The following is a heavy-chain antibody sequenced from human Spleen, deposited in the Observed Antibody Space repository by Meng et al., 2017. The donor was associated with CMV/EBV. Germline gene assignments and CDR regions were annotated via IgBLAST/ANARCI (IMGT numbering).Heavy chain of an antibody. CDR1: GGPINSSSYY. Sequence: QPALQESGPGLVKPSETLSLTCTVSGGPINSSSYYWGWIRQPPGKGLEWIGSIYYSGRTYYNPSLKSRVTISVDTSKNQFSLKLSSVTAADTAVYYCARPIAAAGWFDPWGQGTLVTVSS. D-gene: IGHD6-13*01. J-gene: IGHJ5*02. CDR2: IYYSGRT. V-gene: IGHV4-39*01. CDR3: ARPIAAAGWFDP.